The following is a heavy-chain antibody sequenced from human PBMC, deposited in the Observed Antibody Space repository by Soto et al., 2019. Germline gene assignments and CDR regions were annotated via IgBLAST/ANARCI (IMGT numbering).Heavy chain of an antibody. Sequence: SETLSLTCAVSGFFISSGNYWGWIRKPPGKGLEWIGSIFHGGNTYYKPSLKSRVTISVDMSKNQFSLKLNSVTAADTAVYYCARARWYDAFDVWGQGTVVTVSS. CDR3: ARARWYDAFDV. J-gene: IGHJ3*01. D-gene: IGHD2-15*01. CDR1: GFFISSGNY. CDR2: IFHGGNT. V-gene: IGHV4-38-2*01.